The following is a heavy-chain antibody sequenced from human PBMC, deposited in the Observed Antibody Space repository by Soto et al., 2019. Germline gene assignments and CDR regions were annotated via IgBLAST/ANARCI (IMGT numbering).Heavy chain of an antibody. CDR2: IYYSGST. CDR1: GGSISSSSYY. D-gene: IGHD6-13*01. V-gene: IGHV4-39*01. J-gene: IGHJ5*02. CDR3: ARPLTLGIAAAGFDP. Sequence: SETLSLTCTVSGGSISSSSYYWGWIRQPPGKGLEWIGSIYYSGSTYYNPSLKSRVTISVDTSKNQFSLKLSSVTAADTAVYYCARPLTLGIAAAGFDPWGQGTLVTVSS.